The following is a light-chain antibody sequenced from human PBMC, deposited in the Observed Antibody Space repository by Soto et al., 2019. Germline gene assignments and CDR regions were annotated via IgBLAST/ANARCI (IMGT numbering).Light chain of an antibody. V-gene: IGLV1-51*01. CDR2: DNN. CDR3: GTWDSSLSAYV. J-gene: IGLJ1*01. Sequence: QSVLTQPPSVSAAPGQKVTISCSGRSSKIGNNYVSWYQQLPGTAPKLLIYDNNKRPSGIPDRFSGSKSGTSATLGITGLQTGDEADYCCGTWDSSLSAYVFGTGTKLTVL. CDR1: SSKIGNNY.